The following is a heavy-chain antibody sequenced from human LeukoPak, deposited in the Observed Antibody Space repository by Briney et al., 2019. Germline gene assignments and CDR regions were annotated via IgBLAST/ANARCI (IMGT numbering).Heavy chain of an antibody. J-gene: IGHJ4*02. CDR2: INPNSGGT. CDR3: ARENKGYYYGSGSYYYDDY. V-gene: IGHV1-2*02. CDR1: GYTFTGYY. Sequence: ASVKVSCKASGYTFTGYYMHWVRQAPGQGLEWMGWINPNSGGTNYAQKLQGRVTMTRDTSIGTAYMELSRLRSDDAAVYYCARENKGYYYGSGSYYYDDYWGQGTLVTVSS. D-gene: IGHD3-10*01.